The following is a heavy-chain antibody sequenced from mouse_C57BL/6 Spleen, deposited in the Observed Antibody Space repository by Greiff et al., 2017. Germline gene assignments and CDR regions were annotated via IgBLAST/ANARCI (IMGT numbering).Heavy chain of an antibody. V-gene: IGHV1-18*01. D-gene: IGHD2-3*01. J-gene: IGHJ4*01. CDR3: TRAHDGYYEYYAMDD. CDR2: INPNNGGT. CDR1: GYTFTDYN. Sequence: VQLQQSGPELVKPGASVKIPCKASGYTFTDYNMDWVKQSPGKSLEWIGDINPNNGGTIYNQKFKGKATLTVDKSSSTAYMELRSLTSEDTAVYYYTRAHDGYYEYYAMDDWGQGTSVTVSS.